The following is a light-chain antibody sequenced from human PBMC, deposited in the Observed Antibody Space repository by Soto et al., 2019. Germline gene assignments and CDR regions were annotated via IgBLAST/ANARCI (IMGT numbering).Light chain of an antibody. V-gene: IGLV2-14*01. CDR1: SSDVGGYNY. CDR2: DVS. Sequence: QSALTQPASVSGSPGQSITISCTGTSSDVGGYNYVSWYQQHPGKAPKLMIYDVSNRPPGVSNRFSGYRSGNTASLTISGPKAEDEADYYCSSYTRSSTVVFGGGSKLTVL. CDR3: SSYTRSSTVV. J-gene: IGLJ2*01.